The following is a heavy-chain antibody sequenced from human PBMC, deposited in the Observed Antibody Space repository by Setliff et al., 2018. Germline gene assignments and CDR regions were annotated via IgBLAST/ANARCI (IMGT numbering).Heavy chain of an antibody. D-gene: IGHD1-26*01. Sequence: LSLTCTVSGGSINNGSYYWSWIRQPAGKGLEWIGHIYTSGSTNYNPSLKSRVTISVDTSKNQFSLKLSSVTAADTALYYCARSPSSGAYWNPRPFYSDYWARGTLVTVSS. V-gene: IGHV4-61*09. CDR1: GGSINNGSYY. J-gene: IGHJ4*02. CDR2: IYTSGST. CDR3: ARSPSSGAYWNPRPFYSDY.